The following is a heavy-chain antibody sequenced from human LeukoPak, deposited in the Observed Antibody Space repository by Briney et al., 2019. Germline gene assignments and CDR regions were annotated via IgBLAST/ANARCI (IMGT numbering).Heavy chain of an antibody. Sequence: ASVKVSCKASGYTFSNNGISWVRQAPGQGLEWMGWISGYNGNTNYAQKLQGRVTMTTDTSTSTAYMELKSLRSDDTAVYYCARADIRAIASSGWYGFDYWGQGTLVTVSS. CDR3: ARADIRAIASSGWYGFDY. D-gene: IGHD6-19*01. CDR1: GYTFSNNG. J-gene: IGHJ4*02. CDR2: ISGYNGNT. V-gene: IGHV1-18*04.